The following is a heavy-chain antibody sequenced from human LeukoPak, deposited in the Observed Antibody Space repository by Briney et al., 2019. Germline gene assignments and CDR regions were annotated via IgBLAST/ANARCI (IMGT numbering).Heavy chain of an antibody. V-gene: IGHV4-39*07. CDR1: GGSIKSSTYY. CDR3: ATLVSTRYYFDY. CDR2: IYYSGTT. J-gene: IGHJ4*02. D-gene: IGHD5/OR15-5a*01. Sequence: PSETLSLTCSVSGGSIKSSTYYWAFVRQPPGKGLEWIATIYYSGTTYYNPSLKSRVTISLDTSRNQFSLNLNSVTAADTAVYFCATLVSTRYYFDYWGQGTLVTVSS.